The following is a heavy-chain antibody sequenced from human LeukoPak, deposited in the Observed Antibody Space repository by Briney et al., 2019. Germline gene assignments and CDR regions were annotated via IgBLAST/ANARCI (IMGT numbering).Heavy chain of an antibody. CDR1: GGSISSGGYY. J-gene: IGHJ5*02. D-gene: IGHD3-10*01. CDR2: IYYSGST. Sequence: SETLSLTCTVSGGSISSGGYYWSWIRQHPGKGLEWIGYIYYSGSTYYNPSLKSRVTISVDRSKNQFSLKLSSVTAADTAVYYCARAKGRLSNWFDPWGQGTLVTVSS. CDR3: ARAKGRLSNWFDP. V-gene: IGHV4-31*03.